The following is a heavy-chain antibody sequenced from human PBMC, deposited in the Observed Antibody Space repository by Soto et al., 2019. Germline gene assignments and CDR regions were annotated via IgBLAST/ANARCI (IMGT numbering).Heavy chain of an antibody. CDR3: ASEDTAMPNWFDP. CDR1: GFTFSDYY. J-gene: IGHJ5*02. CDR2: ISSSGSTI. V-gene: IGHV3-11*01. D-gene: IGHD5-18*01. Sequence: GGSLRLSCAASGFTFSDYYMSWIRQAPGKGLEWVSYISSSGSTIYYADSVKGRFTISRGNAKNSLYLQMNSLRAEDTAVYYCASEDTAMPNWFDPWGQGTLVTVSS.